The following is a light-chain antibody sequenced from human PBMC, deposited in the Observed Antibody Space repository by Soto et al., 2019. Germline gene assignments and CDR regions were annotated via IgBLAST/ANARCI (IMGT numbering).Light chain of an antibody. CDR2: DAS. J-gene: IGKJ2*01. Sequence: EVVLTQSPATLSMSPGERATLSCRASQSISSYLAWYQQKPGQSPRLLISDASNRATGIPARFSGSGTGTDFTLTISSLEPEDFVVYYCQQRSNWPPTFGKGTKVDIK. CDR3: QQRSNWPPT. V-gene: IGKV3-11*01. CDR1: QSISSY.